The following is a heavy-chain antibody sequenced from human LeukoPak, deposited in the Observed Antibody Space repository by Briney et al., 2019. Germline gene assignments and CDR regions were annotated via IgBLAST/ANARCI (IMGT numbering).Heavy chain of an antibody. V-gene: IGHV3-7*01. CDR1: GFPYCIYW. CDR2: MKGDGSEK. Sequence: SGGPLTLLCAASGFPYCIYWMIWLPHAPGKGLEWVANMKGDGSEKSYVDSVKGRFTISRDNTKNSLSLQMNSLRAEDTAVYYCVRNERWGQGTLVTVSS. J-gene: IGHJ4*02. CDR3: VRNER.